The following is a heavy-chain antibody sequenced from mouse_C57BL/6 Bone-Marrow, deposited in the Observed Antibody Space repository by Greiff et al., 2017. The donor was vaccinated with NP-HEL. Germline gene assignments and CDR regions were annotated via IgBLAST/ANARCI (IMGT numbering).Heavy chain of an antibody. V-gene: IGHV1-59*01. CDR1: GYTFTSYW. J-gene: IGHJ2*01. CDR2: IDPSDSYT. Sequence: VQLQQPGAELVRPGTSVKLSCKASGYTFTSYWMHWVKQRPGQGLEWIGVIDPSDSYTNYNQKFKGKATLTVDTSSSTAYMQLSSLTSEDSAVYYCAILRGDGIYYGNLFDYWGQGTTLTVSS. D-gene: IGHD2-1*01. CDR3: AILRGDGIYYGNLFDY.